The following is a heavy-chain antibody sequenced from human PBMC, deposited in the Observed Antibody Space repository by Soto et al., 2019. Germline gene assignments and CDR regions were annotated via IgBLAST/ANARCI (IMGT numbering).Heavy chain of an antibody. CDR1: GFTFSDYY. D-gene: IGHD3-3*01. CDR2: ISSSGSTI. CDR3: AKDRSGSLEWLFHV. Sequence: GGSLRLSCAASGFTFSDYYMSWIRQAPGKGLEWVSYISSSGSTIYYADSVKGRFTISRDNSKNTLYLQMNSLRAEDTAVYYCAKDRSGSLEWLFHVWGQGTTVTVSS. J-gene: IGHJ6*02. V-gene: IGHV3-11*04.